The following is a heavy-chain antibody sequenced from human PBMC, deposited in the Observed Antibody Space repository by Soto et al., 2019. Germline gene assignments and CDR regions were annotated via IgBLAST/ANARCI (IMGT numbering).Heavy chain of an antibody. J-gene: IGHJ3*02. V-gene: IGHV5-51*01. D-gene: IGHD1-26*01. CDR3: ARRGGYSGIFDAFDI. Sequence: PGESLKISCKGSGYSFTSYWIGWVRQMPGKGLEWMGIIYPGDSDTRYSPSFQGQVTISADKSISTAYLQWSSLKASDTAMYYCARRGGYSGIFDAFDIWGQGTMGTVS. CDR2: IYPGDSDT. CDR1: GYSFTSYW.